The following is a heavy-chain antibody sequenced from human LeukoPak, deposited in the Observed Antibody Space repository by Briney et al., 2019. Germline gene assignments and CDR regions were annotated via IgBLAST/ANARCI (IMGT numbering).Heavy chain of an antibody. CDR3: ATDPSYGDYVDY. CDR1: GFTFDDYA. CDR2: ISWHSGTI. J-gene: IGHJ4*02. D-gene: IGHD4-17*01. Sequence: GGSLRLSCVASGFTFDDYAMHWVRQAPGKGLEWVSGISWHSGTIAYADSVKGRFTISRDNAKNSLYLQLNSLRAEDTAVYYCATDPSYGDYVDYWGQGTLVTVSS. V-gene: IGHV3-9*01.